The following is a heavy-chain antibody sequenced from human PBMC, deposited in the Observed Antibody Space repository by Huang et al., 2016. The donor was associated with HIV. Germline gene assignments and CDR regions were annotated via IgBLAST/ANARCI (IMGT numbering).Heavy chain of an antibody. CDR2: IYPGYSDN. D-gene: IGHD3-10*01. V-gene: IGHV5-51*01. Sequence: EVQLVQSGAEVKKPGESLKISCKGSGYRFRSNWIGWVRQMPGKGLEWMGSIYPGYSDNRYSPSFQGQVTISADKSINTAYLQWSSLKASDTAMYYCARLIGSPSFYYGLDVWGQGTTVTVSS. CDR1: GYRFRSNW. CDR3: ARLIGSPSFYYGLDV. J-gene: IGHJ6*02.